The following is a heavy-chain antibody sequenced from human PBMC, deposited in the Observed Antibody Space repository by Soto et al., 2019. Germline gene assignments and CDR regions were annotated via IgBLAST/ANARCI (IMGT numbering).Heavy chain of an antibody. CDR2: IIPILGIA. CDR1: GGTFSSYT. D-gene: IGHD4-17*01. Sequence: QVQLVQSGAEVKKPGSSVKVSCKASGGTFSSYTISWVRQAPGQGLEWMGRIIPILGIANYAQKFQGRVTITADKSTSTAYMELSSLRSEDTAVYYCAPQTTVNGGVDYWGQGTLVTVSS. CDR3: APQTTVNGGVDY. J-gene: IGHJ4*02. V-gene: IGHV1-69*02.